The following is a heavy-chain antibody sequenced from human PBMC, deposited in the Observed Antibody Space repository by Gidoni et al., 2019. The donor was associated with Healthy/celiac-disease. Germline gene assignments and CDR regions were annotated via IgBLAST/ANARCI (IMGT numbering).Heavy chain of an antibody. D-gene: IGHD4-17*01. Sequence: QVQLGPSGAEVKKPGASVNVSCTASGYTFPGYYMHWVRQAPGQGLEWMGWINPNSGGTNYAQKFQGRVTMTRDTSISTAYMELSRLRSDDTAVYYCAIGDYGDYGRLFDYWGQGTLVTVSS. CDR3: AIGDYGDYGRLFDY. V-gene: IGHV1-2*02. CDR1: GYTFPGYY. J-gene: IGHJ4*02. CDR2: INPNSGGT.